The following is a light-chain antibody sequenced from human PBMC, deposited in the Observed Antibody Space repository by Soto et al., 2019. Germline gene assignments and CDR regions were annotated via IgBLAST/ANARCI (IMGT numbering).Light chain of an antibody. V-gene: IGKV1-39*01. CDR2: ATS. CDR3: QHTYSTPRT. CDR1: QTVSTY. J-gene: IGKJ1*01. Sequence: DTQMTQSPSSLSAAVGDRISITCRASQTVSTYLNWYQQKAGQAPTLLISATSTLQSVVPSRFSGSGSVTEFTLTITSLQPEDFATYYCQHTYSTPRTSGQGTKVAFK.